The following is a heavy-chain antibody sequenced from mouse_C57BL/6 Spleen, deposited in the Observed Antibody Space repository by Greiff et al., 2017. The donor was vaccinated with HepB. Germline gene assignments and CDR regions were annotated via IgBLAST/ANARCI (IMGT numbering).Heavy chain of an antibody. D-gene: IGHD2-3*01. CDR1: GFTFSSYA. J-gene: IGHJ2*01. CDR2: ISDGGSYT. CDR3: ARDRWLLRDSYYFDY. Sequence: EVMLVESGGGLVKPGGSLKLSCAASGFTFSSYAMSWVRQTPEKRLEWVATISDGGSYTYYPDNVKGRFTISRDNAKNNLYLQMSHLKSEDTAMYYCARDRWLLRDSYYFDYWGQGTTLTVSS. V-gene: IGHV5-4*01.